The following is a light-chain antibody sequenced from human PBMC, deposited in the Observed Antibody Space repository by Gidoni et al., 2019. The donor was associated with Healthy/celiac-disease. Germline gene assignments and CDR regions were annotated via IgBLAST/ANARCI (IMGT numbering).Light chain of an antibody. CDR2: AAS. CDR1: QGISNN. CDR3: QQSDSTT. Sequence: DIQMTQSPSSLSASVGGRVTITCRASQGISNNLNWYQQKPGKTPKLLIYAASSLQSGIPSRFSDSGSGADYTLTISSLQPEDFAAYYCQQSDSTTFGPGTKVDIK. J-gene: IGKJ3*01. V-gene: IGKV1-39*01.